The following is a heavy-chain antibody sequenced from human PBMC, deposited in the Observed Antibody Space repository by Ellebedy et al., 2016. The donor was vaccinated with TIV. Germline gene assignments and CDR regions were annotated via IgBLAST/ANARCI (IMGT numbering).Heavy chain of an antibody. CDR2: IYHSGST. V-gene: IGHV4-4*02. J-gene: IGHJ5*02. CDR3: ASWGGYSGYVWFDP. CDR1: GGSISSSNW. D-gene: IGHD5-12*01. Sequence: MPSETLSLTCAVSGGSISSSNWWSWVCQPPGKGLEWIGEIYHSGSTNYNPSLKSGVTISVDKSKNQFSLKLSSVTAADTAVYYCASWGGYSGYVWFDPWGQGTLVTVSS.